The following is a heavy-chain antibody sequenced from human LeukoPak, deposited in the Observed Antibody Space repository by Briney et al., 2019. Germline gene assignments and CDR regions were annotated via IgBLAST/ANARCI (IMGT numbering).Heavy chain of an antibody. CDR3: ARDTDSPHYYDSSGYLRAEAFDI. CDR1: GGPISSYY. CDR2: FYTSGST. V-gene: IGHV4-4*07. D-gene: IGHD3-22*01. Sequence: AETLSLTCTASGGPISSYYRSWIRQPAGKGLEWIGRFYTSGSTNYYPALKSRVTTSVDTSKNQFSLKLSSVTAADTAVYYCARDTDSPHYYDSSGYLRAEAFDIWGQGTMVTVSS. J-gene: IGHJ3*02.